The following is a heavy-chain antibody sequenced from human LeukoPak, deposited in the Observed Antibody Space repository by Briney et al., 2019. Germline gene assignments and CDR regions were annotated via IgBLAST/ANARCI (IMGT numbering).Heavy chain of an antibody. CDR3: TRNWDC. CDR1: GFTFSNYD. V-gene: IGHV3-48*03. J-gene: IGHJ4*02. D-gene: IGHD1-26*01. Sequence: GGSLRLSCAASGFTFSNYDINWVRQAPGKGLEWVPYIDSVGSTIYYSDSVKGRFTVSRDNAKNSLYLQMNSLRGEDTAVYYCTRNWDCWGQGSLVTVSS. CDR2: IDSVGSTI.